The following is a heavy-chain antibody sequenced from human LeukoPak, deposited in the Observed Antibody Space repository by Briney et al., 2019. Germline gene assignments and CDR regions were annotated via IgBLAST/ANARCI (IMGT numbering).Heavy chain of an antibody. V-gene: IGHV4-59*11. CDR3: ARDPSYSSSSYYYYYGMDV. D-gene: IGHD6-13*01. J-gene: IGHJ6*02. CDR2: IYHSGST. CDR1: GGSISRHY. Sequence: SETLCLTCTVSGGSISRHYWSWIRQPPGKGLEWIGYIYHSGSTNYNPSLKSRVTISVDTSKNQFSLKVSSVTAADTAVYYCARDPSYSSSSYYYYYGMDVWGQGTTVTVSS.